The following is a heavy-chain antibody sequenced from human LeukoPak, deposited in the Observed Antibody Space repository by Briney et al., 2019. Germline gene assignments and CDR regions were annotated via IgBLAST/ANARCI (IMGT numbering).Heavy chain of an antibody. CDR1: GYTFTSYG. V-gene: IGHV1-18*04. Sequence: ASVKVSCTASGYTFTSYGISWVRQAPGQGLEWMGWISAYNGNTNYAQKLQGRVTMTTDTSTSTAYMELRSLRSDDTAVYYCARDPNADDYGDDNNWFDPWGQGTLVTASS. CDR3: ARDPNADDYGDDNNWFDP. J-gene: IGHJ5*02. CDR2: ISAYNGNT. D-gene: IGHD4-17*01.